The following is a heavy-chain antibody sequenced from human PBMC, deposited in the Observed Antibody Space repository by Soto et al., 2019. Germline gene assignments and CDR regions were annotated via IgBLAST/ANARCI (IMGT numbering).Heavy chain of an antibody. J-gene: IGHJ4*02. V-gene: IGHV1-18*01. CDR3: ARDIGFGEYGY. Sequence: QVQLVQSDAEVKKPGASVKVSCKHSGYTFTSDGISWVRQAPGQGLEWMGWISAYNGNTNYAQKLQGRVTMTTDTSTSTADMELRSLRSDDTAVYYCARDIGFGEYGYWGQGTLVTVSS. CDR1: GYTFTSDG. CDR2: ISAYNGNT. D-gene: IGHD3-10*01.